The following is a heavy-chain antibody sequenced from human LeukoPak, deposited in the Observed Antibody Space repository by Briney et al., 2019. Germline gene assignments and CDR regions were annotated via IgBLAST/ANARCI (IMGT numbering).Heavy chain of an antibody. CDR2: IYYSGST. CDR3: ASERYSSGWYRDFDY. CDR1: GGSISSYY. D-gene: IGHD6-19*01. Sequence: SETLSLTCTVSGGSISSYYWSWIRQPPGKGLEWIGYIYYSGSTNYNPSLKSRVTISVDTSKNQFSLKLSSVTAADTAVYYCASERYSSGWYRDFDYWGQGTLVTVSS. J-gene: IGHJ4*02. V-gene: IGHV4-59*08.